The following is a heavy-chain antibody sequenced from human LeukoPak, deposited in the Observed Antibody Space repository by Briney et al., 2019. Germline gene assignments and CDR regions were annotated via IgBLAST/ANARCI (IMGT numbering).Heavy chain of an antibody. V-gene: IGHV4-31*03. D-gene: IGHD3-10*01. CDR3: ARDAEFYYGSGSYSSGIDV. Sequence: PSETLSLTCTVSGGSISSAGYYWSWIRQHPGKGPEWIGYIYYSGSTYYNPSLKSRATISADTSKYQFSLRLSSVTAADTAVYYCARDAEFYYGSGSYSSGIDVWGQGTTVTVSS. J-gene: IGHJ6*02. CDR1: GGSISSAGYY. CDR2: IYYSGST.